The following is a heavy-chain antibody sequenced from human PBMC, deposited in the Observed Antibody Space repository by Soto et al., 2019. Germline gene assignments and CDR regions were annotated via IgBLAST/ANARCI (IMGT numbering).Heavy chain of an antibody. J-gene: IGHJ3*02. V-gene: IGHV3-20*04. D-gene: IGHD6-19*01. CDR2: INWNGGST. CDR3: AKTTDGWFSAFEI. CDR1: GFTFDDYG. Sequence: GGSLRLSCAASGFTFDDYGMSWVRQAPGKGLEWVSGINWNGGSTGYADSVKGRFTFSRDNSKKTMYLQMNSLRAEDTAVYYCAKTTDGWFSAFEIWGQGTMVTVSS.